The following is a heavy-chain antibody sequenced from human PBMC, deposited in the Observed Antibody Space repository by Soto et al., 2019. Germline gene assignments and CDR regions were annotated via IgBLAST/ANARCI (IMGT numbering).Heavy chain of an antibody. D-gene: IGHD3-22*01. CDR1: GFIFSNYG. CDR2: IWYDGSHE. Sequence: GGSLRLSCAASGFIFSNYGMHWVRQAPGKGLEWVAVIWYDGSHESYADSVRGRFTISRDNSKNTLFLQMNSLRAEDTAVYYCARDRYSYDSRAYQGVDWYFDLWGRGTLVTVSS. V-gene: IGHV3-33*01. J-gene: IGHJ2*01. CDR3: ARDRYSYDSRAYQGVDWYFDL.